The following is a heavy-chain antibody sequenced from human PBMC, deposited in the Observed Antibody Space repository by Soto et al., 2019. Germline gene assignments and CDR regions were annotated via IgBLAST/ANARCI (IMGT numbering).Heavy chain of an antibody. J-gene: IGHJ4*02. CDR1: GFTFSSYS. Sequence: GGSLRLSCAASGFTFSSYSMNWVRQAPGKGLEWVSSISSSSSYIYYADSVKGRFTISRDNAKNSLYLQMNSLRAEDTAVYYCARVVRLGELSSGPDYWGQGTRVTVSS. D-gene: IGHD3-16*02. V-gene: IGHV3-21*01. CDR3: ARVVRLGELSSGPDY. CDR2: ISSSSSYI.